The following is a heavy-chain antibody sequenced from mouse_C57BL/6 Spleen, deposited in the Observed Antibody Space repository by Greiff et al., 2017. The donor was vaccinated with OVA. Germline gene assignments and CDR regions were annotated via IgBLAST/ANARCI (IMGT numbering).Heavy chain of an antibody. CDR3: ARKVIYYGNYGYFDY. CDR2: IDPSDSYT. V-gene: IGHV1-59*01. Sequence: QVHVKQPGAELVRPGTSVKLSCKASGYTFTSYWMHWVKQRPGQGLEWIGVIDPSDSYTNYNQKFKGKATLTVDTSSSTAYMQLSSLTSEDSAVYYCARKVIYYGNYGYFDYWGQGTTLTVSS. CDR1: GYTFTSYW. D-gene: IGHD2-1*01. J-gene: IGHJ2*01.